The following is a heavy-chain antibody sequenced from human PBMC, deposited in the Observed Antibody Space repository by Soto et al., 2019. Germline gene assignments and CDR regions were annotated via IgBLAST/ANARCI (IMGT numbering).Heavy chain of an antibody. D-gene: IGHD3-22*01. CDR1: GGTFSSHT. CDR2: IIPILGIA. Sequence: SVKGSCKASGGTFSSHTISWVRQAPGQGLEWMGRIIPILGIANYAQKFQGRVTITADKSTSTAYMELSSLRSEDTAVNHCERCVLDSRGRDYWGQGTLVTVS. J-gene: IGHJ4*02. V-gene: IGHV1-69*02. CDR3: ERCVLDSRGRDY.